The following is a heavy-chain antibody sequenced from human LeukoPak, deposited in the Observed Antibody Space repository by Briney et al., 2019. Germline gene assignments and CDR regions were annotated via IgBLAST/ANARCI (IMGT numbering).Heavy chain of an antibody. CDR3: ARRRGVIQMWFDP. V-gene: IGHV4-39*01. Sequence: SETLSLTCTVSGGPISSSSYYWGWIRQPPGKGLEWIGSIYYSGSTYYNPSLKSRVTISVDTSKNQFSLKLSSVTAADTAVYYCARRRGVIQMWFDPWGQGTLVTVSS. D-gene: IGHD3-10*01. CDR1: GGPISSSSYY. CDR2: IYYSGST. J-gene: IGHJ5*02.